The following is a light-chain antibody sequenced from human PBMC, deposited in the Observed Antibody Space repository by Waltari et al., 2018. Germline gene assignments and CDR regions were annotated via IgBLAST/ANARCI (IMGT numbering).Light chain of an antibody. CDR3: FSFVAANSFV. CDR1: SNDIGNYEL. Sequence: QSALTQPASVSGSPGQSITLSCTGTSNDIGNYELVSWYQQRPGEALKLLMYGATKRPSGVSNRFSGSKSGKTASLTISGLQTEDEADYYCFSFVAANSFVFGPGTKVTVL. V-gene: IGLV2-23*01. CDR2: GAT. J-gene: IGLJ1*01.